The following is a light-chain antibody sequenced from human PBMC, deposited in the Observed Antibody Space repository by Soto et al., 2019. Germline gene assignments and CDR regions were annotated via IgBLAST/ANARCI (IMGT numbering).Light chain of an antibody. V-gene: IGLV1-51*01. CDR1: SSNIEKNS. CDR2: DTN. J-gene: IGLJ2*01. Sequence: QSVLTQPPSVSAAPGETVTISCSGSSSNIEKNSVSWHQQLPGAAPKLLIYDTNRRPSGIPDRFSGSKSGTSAALDITGLQTGDEADYYCGTWESSLTSVVFGGGTKVTVL. CDR3: GTWESSLTSVV.